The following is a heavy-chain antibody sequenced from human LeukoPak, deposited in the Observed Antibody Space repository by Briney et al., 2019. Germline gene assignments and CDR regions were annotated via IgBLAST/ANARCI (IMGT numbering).Heavy chain of an antibody. D-gene: IGHD1-26*01. Sequence: SETLSLTCTVSGGSVSGYYWSWIRQPPGKGLEWIAYIYYSGSTDYNPSLKSRVTISVDTSKNQFSLKLSSVTAADKAVYYCARHAPGATGSYPFDYWGQGTLVTVS. J-gene: IGHJ4*02. CDR2: IYYSGST. CDR1: GGSVSGYY. V-gene: IGHV4-59*08. CDR3: ARHAPGATGSYPFDY.